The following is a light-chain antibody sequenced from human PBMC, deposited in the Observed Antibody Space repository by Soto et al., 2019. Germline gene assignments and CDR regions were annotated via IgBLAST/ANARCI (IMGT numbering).Light chain of an antibody. V-gene: IGKV3-15*01. CDR1: QSVRTN. CDR3: QQYGDWPPWT. J-gene: IGKJ1*01. CDR2: GAS. Sequence: TVMTPSPATLSVSPEERATLSCRASQSVRTNLAWYQQRPGQPPRLLIYGASTRATGIPARFTGDGSGTEFTLTLTSLQSEDSAVYYCQQYGDWPPWTFGQGTKVDI.